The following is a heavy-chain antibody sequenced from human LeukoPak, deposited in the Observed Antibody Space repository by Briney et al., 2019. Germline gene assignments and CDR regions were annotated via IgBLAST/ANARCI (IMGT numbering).Heavy chain of an antibody. Sequence: ASVKVSSKVSGYTLTELSMHWVRQAPGKGLEWMGGFDPEDAETIYAQKFQGGVTMTEDTSTDTAYMELSSLRSEDTAVYYCATENASGSYFDYWGQGTLVTVTS. D-gene: IGHD3-10*01. CDR2: FDPEDAET. CDR1: GYTLTELS. J-gene: IGHJ4*02. CDR3: ATENASGSYFDY. V-gene: IGHV1-24*01.